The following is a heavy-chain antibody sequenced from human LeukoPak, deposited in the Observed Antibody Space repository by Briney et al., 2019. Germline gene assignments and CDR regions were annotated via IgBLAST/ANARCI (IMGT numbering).Heavy chain of an antibody. D-gene: IGHD2-2*01. CDR3: ARERTLRDWFDP. CDR1: GGTFSSYA. CDR2: IIPIFGTA. Sequence: SVKVSCKASGGTFSSYAISWVRQAPGQGLEWMGGIIPIFGTANYAQKFQGRVTITADKSTSTACRELSSLRSEETAVYYCARERTLRDWFDPWGQGTLVTVSS. J-gene: IGHJ5*02. V-gene: IGHV1-69*06.